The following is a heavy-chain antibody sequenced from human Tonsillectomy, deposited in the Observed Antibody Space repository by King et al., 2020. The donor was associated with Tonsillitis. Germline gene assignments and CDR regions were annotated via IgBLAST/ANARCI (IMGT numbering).Heavy chain of an antibody. Sequence: VQLVESGAEVKKPGESLKISCKGSGYRFTTYWIGWVRQMPGKGLDGMGIIYPGDSDTRYSPSFQGQVTISVDKSISTAYLQWSSLKASDTAMYYCARPSTSINYFDYWGQGTLVTVSS. J-gene: IGHJ4*02. V-gene: IGHV5-51*01. CDR2: IYPGDSDT. CDR1: GYRFTTYW. CDR3: ARPSTSINYFDY. D-gene: IGHD2-2*01.